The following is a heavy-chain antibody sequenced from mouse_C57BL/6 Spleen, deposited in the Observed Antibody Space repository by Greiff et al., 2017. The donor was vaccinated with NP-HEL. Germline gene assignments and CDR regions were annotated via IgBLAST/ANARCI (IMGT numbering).Heavy chain of an antibody. Sequence: QVQLQQSGAELVRPGASVTLSCKASGYTFTDYDMHWVKQTPVHGLEWIGAIDPETGGTAYNQKFKGKAILTADKSSSTAYMELRSLTSEDSAVYYCTRDYGSSYVPFAYWGQGTLVTVSA. CDR1: GYTFTDYD. V-gene: IGHV1-15*01. J-gene: IGHJ3*01. CDR2: IDPETGGT. CDR3: TRDYGSSYVPFAY. D-gene: IGHD1-1*01.